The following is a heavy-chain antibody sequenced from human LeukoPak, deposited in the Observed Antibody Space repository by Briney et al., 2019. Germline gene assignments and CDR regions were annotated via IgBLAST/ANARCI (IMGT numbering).Heavy chain of an antibody. V-gene: IGHV3-23*01. CDR3: AKDRATYYDILTGTYYSAFNY. Sequence: GGSLRLSCAASGFTFSSYAMSWVRQAPGKGLEWVSAISGSGGSTYYADSVKGRFTISRDNSKNTLYLQMNSLRAEDTAVYYCAKDRATYYDILTGTYYSAFNYWGQGTLVTVSS. CDR1: GFTFSSYA. CDR2: ISGSGGST. D-gene: IGHD3-9*01. J-gene: IGHJ4*02.